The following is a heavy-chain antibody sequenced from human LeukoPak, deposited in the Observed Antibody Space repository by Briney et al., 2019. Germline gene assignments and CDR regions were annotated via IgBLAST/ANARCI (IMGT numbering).Heavy chain of an antibody. CDR3: ARDRKGGYPY. Sequence: TPSQTLSLTCTVSGGSISSGSYYWSWIRQPAGKGLEWIGRIYTSGSTNYNPSLKSRVTISVDTSKNQFSLKLSSVTAADTAVYYCARDRKGGYPYWGQGTLVTVSS. D-gene: IGHD5-12*01. CDR2: IYTSGST. CDR1: GGSISSGSYY. J-gene: IGHJ4*02. V-gene: IGHV4-61*02.